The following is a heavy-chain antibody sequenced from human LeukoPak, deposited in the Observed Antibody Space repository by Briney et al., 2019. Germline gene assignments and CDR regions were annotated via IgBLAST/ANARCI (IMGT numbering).Heavy chain of an antibody. Sequence: SETLSPTCTVSGGSISSYYWSWIRQPPGKGLEWIGYIYYSGSTNYNPSLKSRVTISVDTSKNQFSLKLSSVTAADTAVYYCARVYSSGWFAVDYWGQGTLVTVSS. V-gene: IGHV4-59*01. CDR2: IYYSGST. D-gene: IGHD6-19*01. CDR3: ARVYSSGWFAVDY. J-gene: IGHJ4*02. CDR1: GGSISSYY.